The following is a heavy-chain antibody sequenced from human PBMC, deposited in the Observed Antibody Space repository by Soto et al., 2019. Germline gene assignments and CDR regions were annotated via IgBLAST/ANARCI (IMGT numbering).Heavy chain of an antibody. Sequence: PGGSLRLSCAASGFTFSNYGMHWVRQAPGKGLEWAAVISYDGSNKNYADSVKGRFTISRDNSKNTLYLQMSSLRAEDTAVYYCVKDGSSGWPYYYGLDVWRQGTTVTVSS. CDR2: ISYDGSNK. D-gene: IGHD6-19*01. CDR3: VKDGSSGWPYYYGLDV. CDR1: GFTFSNYG. V-gene: IGHV3-30*18. J-gene: IGHJ6*02.